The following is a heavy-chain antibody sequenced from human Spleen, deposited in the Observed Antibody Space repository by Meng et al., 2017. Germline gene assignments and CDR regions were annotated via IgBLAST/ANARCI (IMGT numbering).Heavy chain of an antibody. J-gene: IGHJ4*02. CDR2: LYRSGTT. CDR3: ARGVASNSGGY. CDR1: GYSISSGFY. V-gene: IGHV4-38-2*02. Sequence: SETLSLTCTVSGYSISSGFYWGWIRQSAGKGLEWIGSLYRSGTTYYNPSLKSRVTISVDKSKNQFSLKLRSVTAADTAVYYCARGVASNSGGYWGQGKLFTVSS. D-gene: IGHD3-10*01.